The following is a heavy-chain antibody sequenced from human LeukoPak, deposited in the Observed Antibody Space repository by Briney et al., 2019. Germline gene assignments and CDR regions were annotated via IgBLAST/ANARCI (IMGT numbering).Heavy chain of an antibody. D-gene: IGHD3-16*01. CDR1: GFVFSIYT. J-gene: IGHJ4*02. CDR3: VKDFGRVRGTPDS. V-gene: IGHV3-64D*06. Sequence: GSLRLSCSASGFVFSIYTMYWVRQAPGKGPEYVSTISGSGNGFSIYYADSVKGRFTISRDDSKSILYLQMNGLRSEDTAVYYCVKDFGRVRGTPDSWGQGTLVTVSS. CDR2: ISGSGNGFSI.